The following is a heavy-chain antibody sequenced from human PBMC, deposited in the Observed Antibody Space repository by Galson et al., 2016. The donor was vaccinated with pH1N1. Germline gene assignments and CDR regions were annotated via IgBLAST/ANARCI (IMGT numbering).Heavy chain of an antibody. CDR1: GGTFSNYV. CDR3: ASDSKVYYGSGTSIQDHFYYGMDV. D-gene: IGHD3-10*01. V-gene: IGHV1-69*06. Sequence: SVKVSCKASGGTFSNYVISWVRQAPGQELEWMGGIIPIFGTTDYAQKFQGRVTITADKTTSTGYMELTSLRSEDTAVYFCASDSKVYYGSGTSIQDHFYYGMDVWGQGTTVTVSS. CDR2: IIPIFGTT. J-gene: IGHJ6*02.